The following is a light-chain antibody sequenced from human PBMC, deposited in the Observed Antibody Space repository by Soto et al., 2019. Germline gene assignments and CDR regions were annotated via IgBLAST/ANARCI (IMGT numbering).Light chain of an antibody. V-gene: IGLV2-8*01. Sequence: QSVLTQPPSASGSPGQSVTISCTGTSSDVGAYKYVSWYQQHPGKVPKLMIYEVSKRPSGVPDRFSGSKSGNTASLTVSGLQAEDEADYYCSSYAGSNNVLFGGGTKLTVL. CDR3: SSYAGSNNVL. J-gene: IGLJ2*01. CDR1: SSDVGAYKY. CDR2: EVS.